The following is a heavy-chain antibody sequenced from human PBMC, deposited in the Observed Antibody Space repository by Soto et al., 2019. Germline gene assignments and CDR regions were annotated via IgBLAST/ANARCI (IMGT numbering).Heavy chain of an antibody. D-gene: IGHD6-19*01. J-gene: IGHJ4*02. CDR1: GFTFSSYA. CDR3: AKDGGPSEYSSGWYVDY. CDR2: ISGSGGST. Sequence: EVQLLESGGGLVQPGGSLRLSCAASGFTFSSYAMSWVRQAPGKGLEGVSAISGSGGSTYYADSVKGRFTISRDNSKNTLYLQMNSLRAEDTAVYYCAKDGGPSEYSSGWYVDYWGQGNLVTVSS. V-gene: IGHV3-23*01.